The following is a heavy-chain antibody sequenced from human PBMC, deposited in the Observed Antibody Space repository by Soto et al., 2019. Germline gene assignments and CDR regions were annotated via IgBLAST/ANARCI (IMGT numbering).Heavy chain of an antibody. Sequence: SVKVSCKASGGTFSSYVINWVRQAPGQGLEWMGGIIPIFGTANYAQKFQGRVTITADESTRTAYMELSSLRSEDTAVYYCARGLRSDILTGHNAFDIWGQGTMVTVSS. CDR3: ARGLRSDILTGHNAFDI. CDR1: GGTFSSYV. J-gene: IGHJ3*02. D-gene: IGHD3-9*01. V-gene: IGHV1-69*13. CDR2: IIPIFGTA.